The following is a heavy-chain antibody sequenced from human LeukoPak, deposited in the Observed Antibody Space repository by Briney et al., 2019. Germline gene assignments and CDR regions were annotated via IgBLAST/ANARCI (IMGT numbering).Heavy chain of an antibody. Sequence: PGGSLRLSCAASGFTFSSYWMSWVRQAPGKGPVWASHISGDGRTRNYADSVKGRFTISRDNAKKVVYLRMNSLRAEDTAVYYCSRDQAGYCSGASCPWGQGTRVTVSS. J-gene: IGHJ5*02. CDR2: ISGDGRTR. D-gene: IGHD2-2*03. CDR1: GFTFSSYW. CDR3: SRDQAGYCSGASCP. V-gene: IGHV3-74*01.